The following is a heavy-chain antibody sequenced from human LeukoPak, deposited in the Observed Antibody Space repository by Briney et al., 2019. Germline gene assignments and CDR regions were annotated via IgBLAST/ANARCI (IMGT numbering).Heavy chain of an antibody. V-gene: IGHV1-46*01. CDR2: INPSGGST. J-gene: IGHJ4*02. D-gene: IGHD3-16*02. CDR3: ARDHYDYVWGSYSYTLDY. Sequence: SVKVSCKASGYTFTSYYMHWVRQAPGQGLEWMGIINPSGGSTSYAQKFQGRVTMTRDTSTSTVYMELSSLRSEDTAVYYCARDHYDYVWGSYSYTLDYWGQGTLVTVSS. CDR1: GYTFTSYY.